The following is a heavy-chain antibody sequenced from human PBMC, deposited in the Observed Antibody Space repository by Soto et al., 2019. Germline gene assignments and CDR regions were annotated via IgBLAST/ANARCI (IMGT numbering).Heavy chain of an antibody. CDR3: ARVTRGDYLLTFSLRGMDV. Sequence: SETLSLTCSVYGGSFSGYYWSWIRQPPGKGLEWIGEINDSGITNYNPSLNSRVTMSVDTSKNQLSPKLNSVTAADTAVYYCARVTRGDYLLTFSLRGMDVWGQGTTVTVSS. V-gene: IGHV4-34*01. J-gene: IGHJ6*02. CDR1: GGSFSGYY. CDR2: INDSGIT. D-gene: IGHD4-17*01.